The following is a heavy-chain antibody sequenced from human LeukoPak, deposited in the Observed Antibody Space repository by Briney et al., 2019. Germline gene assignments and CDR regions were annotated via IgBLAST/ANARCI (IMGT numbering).Heavy chain of an antibody. CDR2: IVVGSGNT. CDR3: AAAHYYDILTGHYYYYGMDV. Sequence: TSVTVSCKASEFTFTSSAMQWVRQARGQRLEWIGWIVVGSGNTNYAQKFQERVTITRDMSTSTAYMELSSLRSEDTAVYYCAAAHYYDILTGHYYYYGMDVWGQGTTVTVSS. CDR1: EFTFTSSA. D-gene: IGHD3-9*01. V-gene: IGHV1-58*02. J-gene: IGHJ6*02.